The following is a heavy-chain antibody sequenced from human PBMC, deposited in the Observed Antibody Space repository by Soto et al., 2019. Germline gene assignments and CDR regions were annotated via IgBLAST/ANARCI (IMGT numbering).Heavy chain of an antibody. CDR1: GFTFDDYA. V-gene: IGHV3-9*01. CDR2: ITWNSGLK. Sequence: PGGSLRLSCAASGFTFDDYAMHWVRQAPGKGLECVSSITWNSGLKGYADSVKGRFTISRVNAKNSLYLQMNSLRVDYTALYYCAKDIQYHRAFDMWGQGTMVTVSS. CDR3: AKDIQYHRAFDM. J-gene: IGHJ3*02. D-gene: IGHD2-2*01.